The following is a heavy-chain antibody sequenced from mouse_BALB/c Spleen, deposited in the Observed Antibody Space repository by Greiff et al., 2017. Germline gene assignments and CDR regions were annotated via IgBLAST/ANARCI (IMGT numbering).Heavy chain of an antibody. V-gene: IGHV1S81*02. CDR2: INPSNGGT. D-gene: IGHD2-14*01. CDR1: GYTFTSYY. CDR3: TRSRYRYDDAMDY. J-gene: IGHJ4*01. Sequence: QVHVKQPGAELVKPGASVKLSCKASGYTFTSYYMYWVKQRPGQGLEWIGGINPSNGGTNFNEKFKSKATLTVDKSSSTAYMQLSSLTSEDSAVYYCTRSRYRYDDAMDYWGQGTSVTVSS.